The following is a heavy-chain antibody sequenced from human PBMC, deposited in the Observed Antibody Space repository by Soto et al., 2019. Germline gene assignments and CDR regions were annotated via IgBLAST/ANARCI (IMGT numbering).Heavy chain of an antibody. Sequence: SETLSLTCTVSGGSISSSSYYWGWIRQPPGKGLEWIGSIYYSGSTYYNPSLKSRVTISVDTSKNQFSLKLGSVTAADTAVYYCARHAGGSYFMDYWGQGTLVTVSS. V-gene: IGHV4-39*01. D-gene: IGHD1-26*01. J-gene: IGHJ4*02. CDR2: IYYSGST. CDR3: ARHAGGSYFMDY. CDR1: GGSISSSSYY.